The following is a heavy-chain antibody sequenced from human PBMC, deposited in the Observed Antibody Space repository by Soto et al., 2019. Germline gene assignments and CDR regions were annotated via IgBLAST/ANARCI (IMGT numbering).Heavy chain of an antibody. D-gene: IGHD3-10*01. CDR1: GFTFSDYY. V-gene: IGHV3-11*01. J-gene: IGHJ4*02. CDR2: ISSSGSTI. CDR3: ATAYYYGSGSYYGFDY. Sequence: QVQLVESGGGLVKPGGSLSLSCAASGFTFSDYYMSWIRQAPGKGLEWVSYISSSGSTIYYADSVKGRFTISRDNAKNSLYLQMNSLRAEDTAVYYCATAYYYGSGSYYGFDYWGQGTLVTVSS.